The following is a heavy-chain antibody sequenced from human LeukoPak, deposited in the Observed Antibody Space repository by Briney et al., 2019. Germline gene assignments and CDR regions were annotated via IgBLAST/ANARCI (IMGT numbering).Heavy chain of an antibody. CDR3: ARDRGVRYYDSSGLQSYFDY. Sequence: GGSLRLSCAASGFTFSSYSMNWVRQAPGKGLEWVSSISSSSSYIYYADSVKGRFTISRDNDKNSLYLQMNSPRAEDTAVYYCARDRGVRYYDSSGLQSYFDYWGQGTLVTVSS. D-gene: IGHD3-22*01. V-gene: IGHV3-21*01. J-gene: IGHJ4*02. CDR2: ISSSSSYI. CDR1: GFTFSSYS.